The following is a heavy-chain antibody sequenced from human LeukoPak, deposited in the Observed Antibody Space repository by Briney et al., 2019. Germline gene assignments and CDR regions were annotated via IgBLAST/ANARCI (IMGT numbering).Heavy chain of an antibody. CDR1: GGSISSGDYY. CDR3: AGIIVVVPAENYFDY. D-gene: IGHD2-2*01. CDR2: IYYSGST. V-gene: IGHV4-30-4*08. Sequence: PSQTLSLTCTLSGGSISSGDYYWSWIRQPPGRGLEWIGYIYYSGSTYYNPSLKSRVTISVDTSKNQFSLKLSSVTAADTAVYYCAGIIVVVPAENYFDYWGQGTLVTVSS. J-gene: IGHJ4*02.